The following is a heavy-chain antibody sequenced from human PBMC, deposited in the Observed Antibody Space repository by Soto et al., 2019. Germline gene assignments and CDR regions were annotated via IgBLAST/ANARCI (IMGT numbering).Heavy chain of an antibody. D-gene: IGHD2-21*01. CDR1: GFTFSSYS. CDR2: ISSSSSYI. J-gene: IGHJ3*02. V-gene: IGHV3-21*01. CDR3: ARDFIVVVRAGAFDI. Sequence: GGSLRLSCAASGFTFSSYSMNWVRQAPGKGLEWVSSISSSSSYIYYADSVKGRFTISRDNAKNSLYLQMNSLRAEDTAVYYCARDFIVVVRAGAFDIWGQGTMVTVSS.